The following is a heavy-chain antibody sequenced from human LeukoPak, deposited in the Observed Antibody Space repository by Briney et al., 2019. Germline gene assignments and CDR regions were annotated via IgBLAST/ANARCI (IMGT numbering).Heavy chain of an antibody. J-gene: IGHJ4*02. D-gene: IGHD6-25*01. CDR2: IYHSGST. Sequence: SETLSLTCTVSGYSISSDYYWGWIRPPPGKGLEWIGTIYHSGSTSYNPSLESRVTMSVDTSKNQFSLKLSSVTAADTAVYYCARGLSQRGSRGAPVKKYYFDYWGQGTLVTVSS. V-gene: IGHV4-38-2*02. CDR3: ARGLSQRGSRGAPVKKYYFDY. CDR1: GYSISSDYY.